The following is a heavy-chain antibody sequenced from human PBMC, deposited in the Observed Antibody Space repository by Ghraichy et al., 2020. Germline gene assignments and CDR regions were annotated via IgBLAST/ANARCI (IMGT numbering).Heavy chain of an antibody. Sequence: LSLPFPVSGGSISISSYYWGWIRQSPGKGLEWIGSIYYSGSTYYNPSLKSRVIISVDTSKNQFSLKLSSVTAADTAVYYCARGYYYMDVWGKGTTVTVSS. J-gene: IGHJ6*03. CDR3: ARGYYYMDV. V-gene: IGHV4-39*01. CDR2: IYYSGST. CDR1: GGSISISSYY.